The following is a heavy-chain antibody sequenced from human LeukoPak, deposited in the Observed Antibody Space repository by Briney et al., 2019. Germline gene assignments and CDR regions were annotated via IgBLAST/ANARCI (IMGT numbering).Heavy chain of an antibody. CDR1: GFTFSSYA. D-gene: IGHD3-22*01. Sequence: GGSLRLSCAASGFTFSSYAMSGVRQAPGKGLEWVSAISGSGGSTYYADSVKGRFTISRDNSKNTLYLQMNSLRAEDTAVYYCAKYYYDSSGYYYFDYWGQGTLVTVSS. V-gene: IGHV3-23*01. CDR3: AKYYYDSSGYYYFDY. CDR2: ISGSGGST. J-gene: IGHJ4*02.